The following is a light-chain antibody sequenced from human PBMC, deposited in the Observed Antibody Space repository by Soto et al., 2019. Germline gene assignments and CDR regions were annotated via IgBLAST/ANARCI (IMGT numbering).Light chain of an antibody. CDR3: QSYDSSLSGFWV. CDR1: SSNIGAGYD. V-gene: IGLV1-40*01. J-gene: IGLJ3*02. Sequence: QSVLTQPPSVSGAPGQRVTIPCTGSSSNIGAGYDVHWYQQLPGTAPKLLIYGNNNRPSGVPDRFSGSKSGTSASLAITGLQAEDEADYYCQSYDSSLSGFWVFGGGTKLTVL. CDR2: GNN.